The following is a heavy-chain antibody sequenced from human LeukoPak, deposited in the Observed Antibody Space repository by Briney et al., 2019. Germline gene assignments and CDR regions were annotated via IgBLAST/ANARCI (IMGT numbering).Heavy chain of an antibody. CDR2: IYLYGTT. Sequence: SETLSLTCSVSIGSISSSKWWSWVRQSPVKGLEWIGEIYLYGTTNYNPSLKSRVTISVDTSKNQFSLKLSSVTAADTAVYYCARDYVQRQQLVFDYWGQGTLVTVSS. V-gene: IGHV4-4*02. CDR3: ARDYVQRQQLVFDY. J-gene: IGHJ4*02. D-gene: IGHD6-13*01. CDR1: IGSISSSKW.